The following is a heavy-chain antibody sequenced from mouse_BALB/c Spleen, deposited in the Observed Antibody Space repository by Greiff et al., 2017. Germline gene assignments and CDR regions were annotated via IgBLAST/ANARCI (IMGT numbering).Heavy chain of an antibody. D-gene: IGHD1-1*01. CDR3: ARKNYGSSYDWYFDV. V-gene: IGHV5-17*02. CDR1: GFTFSSFG. Sequence: DVQLVESGGGLVQPGGSRKLSCAASGFTFSSFGMHWVRQAPEKGLEWVAYISSGSSTIYYADTVKGRFTISRDNPKNTLFLQMTSLRSEDTAMYYCARKNYGSSYDWYFDVWGAGTTVTVSS. CDR2: ISSGSSTI. J-gene: IGHJ1*01.